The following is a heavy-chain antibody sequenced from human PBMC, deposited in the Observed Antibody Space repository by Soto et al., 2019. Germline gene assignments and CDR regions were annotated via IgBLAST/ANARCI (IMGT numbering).Heavy chain of an antibody. CDR1: GFTVSSNY. Sequence: GGSLRLSCAASGFTVSSNYMSWVRQAPGKGLEWVSVIYSGGSTYYADSVKGRFTISRDNSKNTLYLQMNSLRAEDTAVYYRARDRIAAAGTPKTYYYYGMDVWGQGTTVTVSS. V-gene: IGHV3-66*01. CDR3: ARDRIAAAGTPKTYYYYGMDV. J-gene: IGHJ6*02. CDR2: IYSGGST. D-gene: IGHD6-13*01.